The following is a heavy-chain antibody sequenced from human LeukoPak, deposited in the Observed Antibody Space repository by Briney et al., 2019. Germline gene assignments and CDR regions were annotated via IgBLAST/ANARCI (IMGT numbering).Heavy chain of an antibody. J-gene: IGHJ4*02. CDR3: ATVTLTGAPFDY. CDR1: GGTFSSYA. V-gene: IGHV1-69*06. Sequence: SVKVSCKASGGTFSSYAISWVRQAPGQGLEWMGGIIPMFGTANYAQKFQGRVTIIADKSTSTAYMELSSLRSEDTAVYYCATVTLTGAPFDYWGQGTLVTVSS. D-gene: IGHD1-20*01. CDR2: IIPMFGTA.